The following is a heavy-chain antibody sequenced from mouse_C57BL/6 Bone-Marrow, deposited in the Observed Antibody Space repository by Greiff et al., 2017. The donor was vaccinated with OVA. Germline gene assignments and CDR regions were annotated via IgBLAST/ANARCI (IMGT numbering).Heavy chain of an antibody. Sequence: VQLQQPGAELVKPGASVKLSCKASGYTFTSYWMHWVKQRPGQGLEWIGMIHPNSGSTNYNEKFKSKATLTVDKSSSTAYMQLSSLTSEDSAVYYCARAEGNGDSGDDLDYWGQGTTLTVSS. CDR1: GYTFTSYW. CDR3: ARAEGNGDSGDDLDY. D-gene: IGHD3-3*01. J-gene: IGHJ2*01. V-gene: IGHV1-64*01. CDR2: IHPNSGST.